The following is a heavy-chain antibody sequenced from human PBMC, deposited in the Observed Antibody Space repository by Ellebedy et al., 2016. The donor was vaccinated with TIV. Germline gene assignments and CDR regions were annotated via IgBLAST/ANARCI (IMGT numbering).Heavy chain of an antibody. V-gene: IGHV1-3*01. CDR3: AREGREEDAFMAFLDY. D-gene: IGHD3-3*02. CDR1: GYTFTRDT. Sequence: AASVKVSCKASGYTFTRDTIQWVRQAPGQRLEWMGWINPGSGNIQYSQKLQARVTITRDTSASTVYMELSSLRSEDTAVYYCAREGREEDAFMAFLDYWGQGTLVTVSS. CDR2: INPGSGNI. J-gene: IGHJ4*02.